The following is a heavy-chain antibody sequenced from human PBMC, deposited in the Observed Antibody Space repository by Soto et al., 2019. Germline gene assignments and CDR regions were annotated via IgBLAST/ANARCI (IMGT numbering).Heavy chain of an antibody. CDR1: GFTFSSYS. CDR2: ISSSSSYI. V-gene: IGHV3-21*01. Sequence: EVQLVESGGGLVKPGGSLRLSCAASGFTFSSYSMNWVRQAPGKGLEWVSSISSSSSYIYYADSVKGRFTISRDNAKNSLYLQMSRLRAEDTAVYYCARDRRSDSSSYYYYYYMDVWGKGTTVTVSS. CDR3: ARDRRSDSSSYYYYYYMDV. D-gene: IGHD6-6*01. J-gene: IGHJ6*03.